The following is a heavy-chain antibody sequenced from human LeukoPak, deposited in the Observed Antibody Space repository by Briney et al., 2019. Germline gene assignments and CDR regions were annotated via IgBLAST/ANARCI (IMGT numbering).Heavy chain of an antibody. V-gene: IGHV1-2*02. Sequence: ASVKVSCKASGYTFTGYYMHWVRQAPGQGLEWMGWINPNSGGTNYAQKLQGRVTMTTDTSTSTAYMELRSLRSDDTAVYYCARDVGELVAMITGLFDYWGQGTLVTVSS. D-gene: IGHD5-12*01. CDR3: ARDVGELVAMITGLFDY. J-gene: IGHJ4*02. CDR2: INPNSGGT. CDR1: GYTFTGYY.